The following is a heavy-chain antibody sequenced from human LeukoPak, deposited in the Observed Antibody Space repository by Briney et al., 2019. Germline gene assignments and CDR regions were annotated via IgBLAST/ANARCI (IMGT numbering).Heavy chain of an antibody. CDR3: ARDSAVVTNGNFDL. CDR2: IFHSGST. Sequence: SETLSLTCTVSGGSISSSSYYWGGFRQPPGKGLEGIGNIFHSGSTYYNPSPNSRVTLSVDMSKNQFSLKLGSVTAADTAVYYCARDSAVVTNGNFDLWGRGTLVTVSS. J-gene: IGHJ2*01. V-gene: IGHV4-39*07. CDR1: GGSISSSSYY. D-gene: IGHD2-21*02.